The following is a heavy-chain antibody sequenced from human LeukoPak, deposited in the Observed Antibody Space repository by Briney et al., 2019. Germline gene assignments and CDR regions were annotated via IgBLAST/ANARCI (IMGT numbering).Heavy chain of an antibody. D-gene: IGHD2-2*02. CDR2: IYYSGST. CDR1: GGSISSGDYY. V-gene: IGHV4-30-4*01. J-gene: IGHJ4*02. CDR3: ARVVPAAIRGIDY. Sequence: SETLSLTCTVSGGSISSGDYYWSWIRHPPGKGLEWIGYIYYSGSTYYNPSLKSRVTISVDTSKNQFSLKLSSVTAADTAVYYCARVVPAAIRGIDYWGQGTLVTVSS.